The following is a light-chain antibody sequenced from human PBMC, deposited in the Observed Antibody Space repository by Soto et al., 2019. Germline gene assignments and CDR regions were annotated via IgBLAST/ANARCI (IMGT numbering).Light chain of an antibody. Sequence: QSALTQPPSASGSPGQSVTISCTGTSSDVGGYNYVSWYQQHPGKAPKLMISEVSKRPSGVPHRFSGSKSGDTASLAVSGLQAEDEAAYYCSSFAANNTLLFGGGTKLTVL. CDR2: EVS. J-gene: IGLJ2*01. V-gene: IGLV2-8*01. CDR3: SSFAANNTLL. CDR1: SSDVGGYNY.